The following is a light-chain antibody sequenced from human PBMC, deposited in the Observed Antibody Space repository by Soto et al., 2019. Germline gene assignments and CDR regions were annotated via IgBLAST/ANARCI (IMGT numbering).Light chain of an antibody. CDR1: SAPLSTTYY. Sequence: QTVVTQEPAVSVSPGGTVTLTCGLRSAPLSTTYYPAWCQQAPGQPPRTLIYSTNTRSSGVPDRFSGSIRGNKAALTSTRAQADDEAYYYCLLYMGSGIYLFGPGTKLTVL. J-gene: IGLJ1*01. CDR2: STN. V-gene: IGLV8-61*01. CDR3: LLYMGSGIYL.